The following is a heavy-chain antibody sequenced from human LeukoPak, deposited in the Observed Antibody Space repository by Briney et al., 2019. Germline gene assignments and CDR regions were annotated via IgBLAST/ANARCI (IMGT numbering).Heavy chain of an antibody. D-gene: IGHD6-13*01. CDR1: GGSISSYY. J-gene: IGHJ1*01. CDR2: IYYSGST. CDR3: ARDDPRIAAAGTLFQH. V-gene: IGHV4-59*01. Sequence: PSETLSLTCTVSGGSISSYYWSWIRQPPGKGLEWIGYIYYSGSTNYNPSLKSRVTISVDTSNNQFSLKLSSVTAADTAVYYCARDDPRIAAAGTLFQHWGQGTLVTVSS.